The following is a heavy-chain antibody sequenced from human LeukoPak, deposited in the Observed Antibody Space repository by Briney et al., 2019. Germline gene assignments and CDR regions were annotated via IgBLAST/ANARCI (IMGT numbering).Heavy chain of an antibody. CDR1: GFTFDDYG. J-gene: IGHJ4*02. V-gene: IGHV3-20*04. CDR2: INWNGGST. D-gene: IGHD6-13*01. CDR3: ARGTLKAAATDFDY. Sequence: GGSLRLSCAASGFTFDDYGMSWVRQAPGKGLEWVSGINWNGGSTGYADSVKGRFTISRDNAKNSLYLQMNSLRAEDTALYSCARGTLKAAATDFDYWGQGTLVTVSS.